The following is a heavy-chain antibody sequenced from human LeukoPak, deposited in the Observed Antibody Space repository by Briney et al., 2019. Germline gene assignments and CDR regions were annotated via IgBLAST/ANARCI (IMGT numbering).Heavy chain of an antibody. CDR3: ARTRRDGYNYGGIDYYFDY. Sequence: ASVKVSCKASGYTFTSYYMHWVRQAPGQGLEWMGIINPSGGSTSYAQKFQGRVTMTRDTSTSTVYMELSSLRSEDTAVYCCARTRRDGYNYGGIDYYFDYWGQGTLVTVSS. CDR1: GYTFTSYY. J-gene: IGHJ4*02. V-gene: IGHV1-46*01. D-gene: IGHD5-12*01. CDR2: INPSGGST.